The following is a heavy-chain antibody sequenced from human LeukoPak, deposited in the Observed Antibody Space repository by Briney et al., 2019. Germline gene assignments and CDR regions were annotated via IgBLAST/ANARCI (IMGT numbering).Heavy chain of an antibody. CDR3: TVWFGELTN. D-gene: IGHD3-10*01. CDR1: GYTFTDYN. V-gene: IGHV1-2*02. CDR2: ISPNSGGT. J-gene: IGHJ4*01. Sequence: GASVKVSCKASGYTFTDYNIHWVRQAPGHGLEWMGWISPNSGGTNYAQKFQGRVTMTRDTSITTAYMELSRLRSDDTAMYYCTVWFGELTNWGHGTLVTVSS.